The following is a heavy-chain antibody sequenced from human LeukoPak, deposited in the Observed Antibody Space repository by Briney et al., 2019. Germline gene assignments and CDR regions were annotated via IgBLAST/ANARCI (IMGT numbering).Heavy chain of an antibody. CDR2: IDYSGST. CDR1: GGSISSNY. V-gene: IGHV4-59*08. J-gene: IGHJ6*02. CDR3: ARRPVYYGMDV. Sequence: SETLSLTCTVSGGSISSNYWNWIRQPPGKGLEWIGYIDYSGSTSHNPSLKSRVTISVDTSENQFSLKLSPVTAADTAVYYWARRPVYYGMDVWGQGTTVTVSS.